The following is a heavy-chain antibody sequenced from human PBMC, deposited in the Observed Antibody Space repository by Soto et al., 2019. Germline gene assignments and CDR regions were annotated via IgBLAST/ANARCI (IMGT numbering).Heavy chain of an antibody. CDR3: ARVSSGGSCYSSYYYGMDV. CDR2: IGTAGDT. J-gene: IGHJ6*02. CDR1: GFTFSSYD. D-gene: IGHD2-15*01. Sequence: EVQLVESGGGLVQPGGSLRLSCAASGFTFSSYDMHWVRQATGKGLEWVSAIGTAGDTYYPGSVKGRFTISRENAKNSLYLQMNSLRAEDTAVYYCARVSSGGSCYSSYYYGMDVWGQGTTVTVSS. V-gene: IGHV3-13*01.